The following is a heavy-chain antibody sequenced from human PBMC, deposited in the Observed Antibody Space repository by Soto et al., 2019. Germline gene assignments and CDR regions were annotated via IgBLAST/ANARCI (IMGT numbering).Heavy chain of an antibody. Sequence: QVQLVESGGGVVQPGRSLRLSCAASGFTFSSYAMHWVRQAPGKGLEWVAVISYDGSNKYYADSVKGRFTISRDSSKNTLYVQMNSLRAEDTAVYYSARADYGGDYFDYWGQGTLVTVSS. J-gene: IGHJ4*02. D-gene: IGHD4-17*01. CDR2: ISYDGSNK. V-gene: IGHV3-30-3*01. CDR1: GFTFSSYA. CDR3: ARADYGGDYFDY.